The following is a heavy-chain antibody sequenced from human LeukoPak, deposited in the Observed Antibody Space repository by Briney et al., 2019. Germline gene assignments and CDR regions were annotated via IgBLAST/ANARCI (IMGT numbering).Heavy chain of an antibody. CDR2: INHSGST. Sequence: SETLSLTCAVYGGSFSGYYWSWIRQPPGKGLEWIGEINHSGSTNYNPSLKSRVTISVDTSKNQFSLKLSSVTAADTAVYYCARKGVLRYFDWLLRYNNWFDPWGQGTLVTVSS. CDR3: ARKGVLRYFDWLLRYNNWFDP. D-gene: IGHD3-9*01. V-gene: IGHV4-34*01. CDR1: GGSFSGYY. J-gene: IGHJ5*02.